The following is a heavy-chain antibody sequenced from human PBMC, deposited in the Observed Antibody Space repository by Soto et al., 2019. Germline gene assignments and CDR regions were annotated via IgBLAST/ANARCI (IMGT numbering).Heavy chain of an antibody. CDR2: IVPMFGTA. CDR1: GGTFSNHA. V-gene: IGHV1-69*06. CDR3: ARGDDFDYYYGVEV. Sequence: GASVKVSGKASGGTFSNHAISWVRQAPGEGLEWMGGIVPMFGTANYAQKFEGRVTTTADKSTHTAYMELSSLTSEDTAVYYCARGDDFDYYYGVEVWGQRTTVTV. D-gene: IGHD3-16*01. J-gene: IGHJ6*01.